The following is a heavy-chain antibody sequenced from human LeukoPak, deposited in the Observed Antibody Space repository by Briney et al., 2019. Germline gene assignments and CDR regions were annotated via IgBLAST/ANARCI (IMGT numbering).Heavy chain of an antibody. Sequence: PSETLSLTCSVSGGSINSHYWSWIRQPPGKRLEWIGYIFNTGNTNYNPSLASRVTMSVDTSRAQFFRRLSPVTAADTAIYYCASRPADTTWYGVFDYWSQGTLVTVSS. D-gene: IGHD3-10*01. J-gene: IGHJ4*02. CDR2: IFNTGNT. CDR3: ASRPADTTWYGVFDY. CDR1: GGSINSHY. V-gene: IGHV4-59*11.